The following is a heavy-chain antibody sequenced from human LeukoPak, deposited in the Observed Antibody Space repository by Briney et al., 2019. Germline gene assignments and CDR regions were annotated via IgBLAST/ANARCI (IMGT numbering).Heavy chain of an antibody. Sequence: ASVKVSCKASGYTFTRYGICWVRQAPVHGLEWMGWISAYNGNTNYAQKLQGTVTMTTDTSTSTAYMELRSLRSDDTAVYYCARSRADILEWYKTYYFDYWGQGTLVTASS. CDR2: ISAYNGNT. J-gene: IGHJ4*02. CDR3: ARSRADILEWYKTYYFDY. CDR1: GYTFTRYG. V-gene: IGHV1-18*01. D-gene: IGHD3-3*01.